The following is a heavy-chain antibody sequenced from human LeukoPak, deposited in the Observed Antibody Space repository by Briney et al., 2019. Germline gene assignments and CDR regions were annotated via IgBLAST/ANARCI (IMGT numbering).Heavy chain of an antibody. CDR3: ARTLPIGYSSGWYAFDY. J-gene: IGHJ4*02. CDR1: GFTLSSYA. D-gene: IGHD6-19*01. Sequence: PGGSLRLSCAASGFTLSSYAMHWVRQAPGKGLEWVAVISYDGSNKYYADSVKGRFTISRDNSKNTLYLQMNSLRAEDTAVYYCARTLPIGYSSGWYAFDYWGQGTLVTVSS. CDR2: ISYDGSNK. V-gene: IGHV3-30-3*01.